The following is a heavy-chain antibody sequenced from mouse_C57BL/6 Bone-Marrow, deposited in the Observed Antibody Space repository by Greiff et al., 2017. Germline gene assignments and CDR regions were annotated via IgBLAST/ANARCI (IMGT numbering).Heavy chain of an antibody. CDR1: GFTFSSYA. Sequence: EVQVVESGEGLVKPGGSLKLSCAASGFTFSSYAMSWVRQTPEKRLEWVAYISSGGDYIYYADTVKGRFTISRDNARNTLYLQMSSLKSEDTAMYYSVTTVVDYAMDYWGQGTSVTVSS. CDR2: ISSGGDYI. J-gene: IGHJ4*01. CDR3: VTTVVDYAMDY. D-gene: IGHD1-1*01. V-gene: IGHV5-9-1*02.